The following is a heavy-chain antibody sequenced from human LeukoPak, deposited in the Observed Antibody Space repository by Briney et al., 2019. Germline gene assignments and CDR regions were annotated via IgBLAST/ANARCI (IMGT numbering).Heavy chain of an antibody. J-gene: IGHJ4*02. CDR2: INPSGGST. V-gene: IGHV1-46*01. Sequence: ASVKVSCKASGYTFTNYYMHWVRQAPGQGLEWMGVINPSGGSTIYALKFQGRVTMTRDRSTSTGYMELTSLTSDDTAVYYCARDRLGYCGYGSCLLFDNWGQGTLVTVSS. D-gene: IGHD2-15*01. CDR3: ARDRLGYCGYGSCLLFDN. CDR1: GYTFTNYY.